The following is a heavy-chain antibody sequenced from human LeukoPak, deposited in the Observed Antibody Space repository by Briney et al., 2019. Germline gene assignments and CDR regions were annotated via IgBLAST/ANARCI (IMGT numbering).Heavy chain of an antibody. D-gene: IGHD2-2*02. J-gene: IGHJ6*03. CDR3: ANSIPGLYYYYYLDV. CDR1: RLTFSNYA. Sequence: AGSLRLSCAASRLTFSNYAMSWVRQAPGKGLEWVSGISASGGTTYYADSVKGRFTISRDNSKNTLHLQMSSLRAEDTAVYFCANSIPGLYYYYYLDVWGKGTTVTVSS. CDR2: ISASGGTT. V-gene: IGHV3-23*01.